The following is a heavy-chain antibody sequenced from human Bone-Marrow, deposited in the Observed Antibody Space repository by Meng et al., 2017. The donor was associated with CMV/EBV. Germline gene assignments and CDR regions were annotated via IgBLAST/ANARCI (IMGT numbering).Heavy chain of an antibody. D-gene: IGHD6-13*01. V-gene: IGHV3-11*04. J-gene: IGHJ4*02. Sequence: GESLKISCSASGFTFSDHYMSWIRQAPGKGLEWLAFISHSGSTIRYADSVKGRFTVSRDNAKDSLYLQMNTLRVEDTAVFYCARITSSWYTPDYWGQGILVTVPS. CDR2: ISHSGSTI. CDR3: ARITSSWYTPDY. CDR1: GFTFSDHY.